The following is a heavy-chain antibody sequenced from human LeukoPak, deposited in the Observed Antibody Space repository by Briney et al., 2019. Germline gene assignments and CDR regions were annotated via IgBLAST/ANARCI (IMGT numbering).Heavy chain of an antibody. CDR3: ARAGASAASNGFDI. J-gene: IGHJ3*02. V-gene: IGHV3-48*04. CDR1: GFTFSYYN. CDR2: ISSSISII. D-gene: IGHD6-13*01. Sequence: GVVRLSCAASGFTFSYYNMNWVRQAPGQGLEGGSYISSSISIIYYADSLKVRFTISRDNAKNSLYLQMNSLRAEDTAVYYCARAGASAASNGFDIWGQGTMVTVSS.